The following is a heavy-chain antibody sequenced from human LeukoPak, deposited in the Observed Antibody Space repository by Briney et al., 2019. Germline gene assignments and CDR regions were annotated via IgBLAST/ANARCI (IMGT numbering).Heavy chain of an antibody. CDR1: GFTFSSYG. CDR2: IRYDGSNK. D-gene: IGHD3-9*01. V-gene: IGHV3-30*02. CDR3: ARGSSDYDILTGYYLLDY. J-gene: IGHJ4*02. Sequence: GGSLRLSCAASGFTFSSYGMHWVRQAPGKGLEWVAFIRYDGSNKYYADSVKGRFTISRDNSKNTLYLQMNSLRAEDTAVYYCARGSSDYDILTGYYLLDYWGQGTLVTVSS.